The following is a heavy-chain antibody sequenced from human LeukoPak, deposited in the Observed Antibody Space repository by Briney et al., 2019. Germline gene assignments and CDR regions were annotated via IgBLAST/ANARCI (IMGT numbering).Heavy chain of an antibody. J-gene: IGHJ5*02. CDR2: IIPIFGTA. V-gene: IGHV1-69*13. CDR1: GGTFISYA. CDR3: ARSTIFGVAMGYNWFDP. Sequence: GASVKVSCKASGGTFISYAISWVRQAPGQGLEWMGGIIPIFGTANYAQKFQGRVTITADESTSTAYMELSSLRSEDTAVYYCARSTIFGVAMGYNWFDPWGQGTLVTVSS. D-gene: IGHD3-3*01.